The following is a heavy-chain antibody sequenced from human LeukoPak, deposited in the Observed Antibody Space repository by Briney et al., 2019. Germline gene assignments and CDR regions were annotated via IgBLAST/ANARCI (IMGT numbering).Heavy chain of an antibody. CDR1: GFTFSNAC. J-gene: IGHJ5*02. V-gene: IGHV3-15*01. CDR3: ATRSHDYSNLGGSA. D-gene: IGHD4-11*01. Sequence: GGSLRLSCAASGFTFSNACMNWVRQAPGRGLEWVGRIKSKTDGATTDYAAPVKGRFTISRDDSKNTLYLQMNSLGTEDTAVYYCATRSHDYSNLGGSAWDQGTLVTVSS. CDR2: IKSKTDGATT.